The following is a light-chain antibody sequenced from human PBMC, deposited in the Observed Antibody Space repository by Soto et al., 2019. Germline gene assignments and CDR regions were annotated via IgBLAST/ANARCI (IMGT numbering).Light chain of an antibody. CDR1: QSVSSN. J-gene: IGKJ3*01. Sequence: MVVTQSPATLSVSPGERATLSCRASQSVSSNLAWYQQKPGQAPRLLIYGASTRATGIPARFSGSGSGTEFTLTIGSLQSEDFAVYYCQQYNNWPPLFTFGPGTKVDIK. V-gene: IGKV3-15*01. CDR3: QQYNNWPPLFT. CDR2: GAS.